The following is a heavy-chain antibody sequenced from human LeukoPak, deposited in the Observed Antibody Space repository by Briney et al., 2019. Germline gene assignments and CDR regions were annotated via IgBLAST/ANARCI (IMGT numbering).Heavy chain of an antibody. D-gene: IGHD1-20*01. J-gene: IGHJ4*02. V-gene: IGHV1-69*01. Sequence: ASVKVSCKASGGTFSSYAISWVRQAPGQGLEWMGGIIPIFGTANYAQKFQGGVTITADESTSTAYMELSSLRSEDTAVYYCARGPPGDPRITRFDYWGQGTLVTVSS. CDR2: IIPIFGTA. CDR3: ARGPPGDPRITRFDY. CDR1: GGTFSSYA.